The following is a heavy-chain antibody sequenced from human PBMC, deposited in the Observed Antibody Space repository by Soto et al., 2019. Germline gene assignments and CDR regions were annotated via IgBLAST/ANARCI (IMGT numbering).Heavy chain of an antibody. V-gene: IGHV1-69*02. CDR3: ARYVADYYFDY. D-gene: IGHD6-13*01. J-gene: IGHJ4*02. CDR2: IIPILGIA. Sequence: ASVEVSCKASGGTFSSYTSSWVRQAPGQGLEWMGRIIPILGIANYAQKFQGRVTITADKSTSTAYMELSSLRSEDTAVYYCARYVADYYFDYWGQGTLVTVSS. CDR1: GGTFSSYT.